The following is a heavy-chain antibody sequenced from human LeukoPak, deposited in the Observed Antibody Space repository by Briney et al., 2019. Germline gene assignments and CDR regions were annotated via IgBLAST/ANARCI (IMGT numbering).Heavy chain of an antibody. V-gene: IGHV3-15*01. D-gene: IGHD3-9*01. Sequence: GGSLRLSCAASGFTFSNAWMSWVRQAPGKGLEWVGRIKSKTDGGTTDYAAPVKGRFTISRDDSKNTLYLQMNSLKTEDTAVYYCTTDVLRYFDWSRGVDDAFDIWGQGTMVTVSS. CDR2: IKSKTDGGTT. CDR3: TTDVLRYFDWSRGVDDAFDI. CDR1: GFTFSNAW. J-gene: IGHJ3*02.